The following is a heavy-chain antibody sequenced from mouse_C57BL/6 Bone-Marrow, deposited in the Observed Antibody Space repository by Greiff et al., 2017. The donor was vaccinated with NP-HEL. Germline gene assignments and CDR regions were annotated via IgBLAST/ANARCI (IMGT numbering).Heavy chain of an antibody. J-gene: IGHJ3*01. CDR2: IDPSDSYT. Sequence: VQLQQPGAELVKPGASVKLSCKASGYTFTSYWMPWVQQRPGQGLEWIGEIDPSDSYTNYNQKFKGKATLTVDTSSSTAYMQLSSLTSEDSAVYYCARSSSYSNYAAYWGQGTLVTVSA. CDR3: ARSSSYSNYAAY. V-gene: IGHV1-50*01. D-gene: IGHD2-5*01. CDR1: GYTFTSYW.